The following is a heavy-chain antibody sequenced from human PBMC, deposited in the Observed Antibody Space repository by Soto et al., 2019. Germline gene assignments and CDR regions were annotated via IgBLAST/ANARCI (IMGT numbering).Heavy chain of an antibody. D-gene: IGHD6-13*01. V-gene: IGHV1-18*01. Sequence: QVQLVQSGAEVKKPGASVKVSCKASGYTFTSYGISWVRQAPGQGLEWMGWISAYNGNTNYAQKLQGRVTMTTDTATSTAYTELRSLRPDDTAVYYCARESSSTCHDYWGQGTLVTVSS. CDR2: ISAYNGNT. J-gene: IGHJ4*02. CDR1: GYTFTSYG. CDR3: ARESSSTCHDY.